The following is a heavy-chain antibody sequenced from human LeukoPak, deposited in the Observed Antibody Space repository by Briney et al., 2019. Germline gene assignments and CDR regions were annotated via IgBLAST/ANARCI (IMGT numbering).Heavy chain of an antibody. Sequence: GGSLRLSCAASGFSFSVYWMHWVRQAPGKGPVWVSRIKTDGSITDYADFVKGRFTISRDNSKNTLYLQMNSLRAEDTAVYYCARDTLRGYSSGFYSWGQGTLVTVSS. V-gene: IGHV3-74*01. D-gene: IGHD6-19*01. CDR1: GFSFSVYW. J-gene: IGHJ5*01. CDR3: ARDTLRGYSSGFYS. CDR2: IKTDGSIT.